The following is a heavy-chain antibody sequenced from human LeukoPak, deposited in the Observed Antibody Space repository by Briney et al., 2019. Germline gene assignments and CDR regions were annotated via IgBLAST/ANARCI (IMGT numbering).Heavy chain of an antibody. J-gene: IGHJ5*02. V-gene: IGHV1-69*05. Sequence: GASVKVSCKASGGTFSSYAISWVRQAPGQGLEWMGGIIPIFGTANYAQKFQGRVTITTDESTSTAYMELSSLRSEDTAVYYCARDRHYYGSGSYRPPRYANWFDPWGQGTLVTVSS. CDR3: ARDRHYYGSGSYRPPRYANWFDP. D-gene: IGHD3-10*01. CDR2: IIPIFGTA. CDR1: GGTFSSYA.